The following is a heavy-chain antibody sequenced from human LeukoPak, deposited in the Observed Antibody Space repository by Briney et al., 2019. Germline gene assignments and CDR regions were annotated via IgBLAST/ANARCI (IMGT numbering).Heavy chain of an antibody. D-gene: IGHD2/OR15-2a*01. J-gene: IGHJ6*03. CDR2: ISNTASAT. Sequence: GGSLRLSCVGSEFDFSNFNMIWVRLAPGKGPEYISHISNTASATYYIDSVRGRFTISRDNARNSLYLQTDSLRAEDTAVYYCARERKYYYMDLWGKGTTVTVS. CDR1: EFDFSNFN. V-gene: IGHV3-48*01. CDR3: ARERKYYYMDL.